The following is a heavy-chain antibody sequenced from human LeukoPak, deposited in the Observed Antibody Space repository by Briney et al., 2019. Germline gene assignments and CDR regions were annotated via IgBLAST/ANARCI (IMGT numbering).Heavy chain of an antibody. J-gene: IGHJ6*03. V-gene: IGHV1-2*02. CDR3: ARCDIVATITGGYYYYYYMDV. CDR2: INPNSGGT. CDR1: GYTFTGYY. Sequence: ASVKVSCTASGYTFTGYYMHWVRQAPGQGLEWMGWINPNSGGTNYAQKFQGRVTMTRDTSISTAYMELSRLRSDDTAVYYCARCDIVATITGGYYYYYYMDVWGKGTTVTVSS. D-gene: IGHD5-12*01.